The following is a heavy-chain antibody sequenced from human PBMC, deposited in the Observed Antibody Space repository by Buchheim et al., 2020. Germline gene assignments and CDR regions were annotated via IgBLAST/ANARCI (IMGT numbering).Heavy chain of an antibody. D-gene: IGHD3-22*01. CDR1: GGTFSSYA. V-gene: IGHV1-69*12. CDR3: ASIANYYDSSGFSGVQDY. Sequence: QVQLVQSGAEVKKPGSSVKVSCKAFGGTFSSYAISWVRQAPGQGLEWMGGIIPIFGTANYAQKFQGRVTITADESTSTAYMELSSLRSEDTAVYYCASIANYYDSSGFSGVQDYWGQGTL. J-gene: IGHJ4*02. CDR2: IIPIFGTA.